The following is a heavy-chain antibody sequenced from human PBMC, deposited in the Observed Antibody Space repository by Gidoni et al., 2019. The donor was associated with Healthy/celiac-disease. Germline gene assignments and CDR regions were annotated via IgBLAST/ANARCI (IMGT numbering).Heavy chain of an antibody. Sequence: QVQLQQWGAGLLKPSETLSLTCAVNGGSFSGYYWSWIRQPPGKGLEWIGEINHRGSTNYNPSLKSRVTISVATSKNQFSLKLSSVTAADTAVYSCARVTMVYCMDVWGQGTTVTVSS. V-gene: IGHV4-34*01. CDR2: INHRGST. J-gene: IGHJ6*02. CDR1: GGSFSGYY. CDR3: ARVTMVYCMDV. D-gene: IGHD3-10*01.